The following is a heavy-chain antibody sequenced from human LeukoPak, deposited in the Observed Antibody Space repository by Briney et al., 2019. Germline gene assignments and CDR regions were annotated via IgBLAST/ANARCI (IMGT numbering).Heavy chain of an antibody. Sequence: SETLSLTCTVSGDSIRSSNYYWGWIRQPPGKGLEWIGSIYYSGNTNYNPPLKSRVTISVDTSKNQFSLKLSSVTAADTAVYYCARDLGGSYSSETWFDPWGQGTLVTVSS. D-gene: IGHD1-26*01. CDR3: ARDLGGSYSSETWFDP. CDR2: IYYSGNT. J-gene: IGHJ5*02. CDR1: GDSIRSSNYY. V-gene: IGHV4-39*02.